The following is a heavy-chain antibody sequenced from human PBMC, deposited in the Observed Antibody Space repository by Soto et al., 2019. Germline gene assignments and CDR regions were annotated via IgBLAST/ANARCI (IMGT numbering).Heavy chain of an antibody. CDR2: ISASNGYT. D-gene: IGHD4-17*01. Sequence: GASVKVSCKASGYTFADYGITWVRQAPGQGLEWMGWISASNGYTNYAQNLQDRVSMTTDTSTGTAYMELRSLRSDDTAIYYCAICGAAVTRLFDCWGQGTQVTVSS. V-gene: IGHV1-18*01. CDR3: AICGAAVTRLFDC. J-gene: IGHJ4*02. CDR1: GYTFADYG.